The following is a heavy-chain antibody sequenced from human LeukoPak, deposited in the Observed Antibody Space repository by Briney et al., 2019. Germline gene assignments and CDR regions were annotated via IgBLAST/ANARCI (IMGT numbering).Heavy chain of an antibody. CDR2: INEDESIR. D-gene: IGHD3-22*01. J-gene: IGHJ4*02. V-gene: IGHV3-7*01. CDR1: GLTFSGYW. CDR3: ATSDDSSGSD. Sequence: GGSLRLSCVASGLTFSGYWMSWVRQAPGKGLEWVANINEDESIRHYVDSVKGRFTISRDNAKNSVFLQMNSLRDEDTALYYCATSDDSSGSDWGQGTLVTVSS.